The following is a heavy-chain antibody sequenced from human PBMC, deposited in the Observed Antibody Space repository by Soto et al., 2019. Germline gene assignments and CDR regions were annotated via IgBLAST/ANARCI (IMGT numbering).Heavy chain of an antibody. CDR2: SIDSGGST. V-gene: IGHV3-23*01. J-gene: IGHJ6*02. CDR1: GFTFSSGA. Sequence: EVQLLESGGGLVQPGGSLRLSCAASGFTFSSGAMGWVRQAPGKGLEWVSDSIDSGGSTYYADSVKGRFTISRDNSKSTLYLQMNSLRAEDTALYYCAKGRSYYYYYSVDVWGQGTTVTVSS. CDR3: AKGRSYYYYYSVDV.